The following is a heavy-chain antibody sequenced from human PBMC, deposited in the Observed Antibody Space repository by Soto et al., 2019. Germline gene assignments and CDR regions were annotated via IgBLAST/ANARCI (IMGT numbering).Heavy chain of an antibody. J-gene: IGHJ3*02. CDR1: GFTFSSYA. V-gene: IGHV3-30-3*01. Sequence: QVQLVESGGGVVQPGRSLRLSCAASGFTFSSYAMHWVRQAPGKGLEWVAVISYDGSNKYYADSVKGRFTIFRDNSKNTLYLQMNSLRAEDTAVYYCARAYDSSGYYYVNDAFDIWGQGTMVTVSS. CDR3: ARAYDSSGYYYVNDAFDI. CDR2: ISYDGSNK. D-gene: IGHD3-22*01.